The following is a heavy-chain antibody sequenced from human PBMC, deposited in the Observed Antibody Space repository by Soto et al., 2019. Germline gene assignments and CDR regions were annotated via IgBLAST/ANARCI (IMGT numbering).Heavy chain of an antibody. V-gene: IGHV4-34*01. J-gene: IGHJ3*02. CDR1: GGSFSGYY. D-gene: IGHD2-8*02. CDR2: INHSGST. Sequence: SETLSLTCAVYGGSFSGYYWSWIRQPPGKGLEWIGEINHSGSTNYNPSLKSRVTISVDTSKNQFSLKLSSVTAADTAVYYCARHFPVESGARTMGGFDIWGQGAMVTVSS. CDR3: ARHFPVESGARTMGGFDI.